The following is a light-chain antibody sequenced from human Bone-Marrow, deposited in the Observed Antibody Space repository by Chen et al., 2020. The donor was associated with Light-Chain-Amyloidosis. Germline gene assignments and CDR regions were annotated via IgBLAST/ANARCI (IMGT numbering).Light chain of an antibody. Sequence: DIPMTQSPSTLSASVGDRVTITCRASQSISSWLAWYQQKPGKAHKLLIYKASSLESGVPSRCSGSGSGTEFTLTISSLLPDDFATDYCQHYNSYSRTFGQGTKVEIK. CDR2: KAS. V-gene: IGKV1-5*03. CDR1: QSISSW. CDR3: QHYNSYSRT. J-gene: IGKJ1*01.